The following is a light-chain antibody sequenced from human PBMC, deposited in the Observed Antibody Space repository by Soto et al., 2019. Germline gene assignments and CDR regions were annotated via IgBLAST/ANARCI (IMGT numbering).Light chain of an antibody. CDR3: SSYTSAITVLYL. CDR2: GVT. J-gene: IGLJ1*01. V-gene: IGLV2-14*01. CDR1: SSDVGGYNY. Sequence: QSALTQPASVSGSPGQSITISCTGTSSDVGGYNYVSWYQQHPGIAPKLLIYGVTNPPSGVSTRFSGSKSGTTASLTISGLQAEDEADYHCSSYTSAITVLYLFGTGTKLTVL.